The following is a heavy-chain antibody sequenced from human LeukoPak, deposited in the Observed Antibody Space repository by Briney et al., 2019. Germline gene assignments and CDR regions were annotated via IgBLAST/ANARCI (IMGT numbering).Heavy chain of an antibody. D-gene: IGHD2/OR15-2a*01. J-gene: IGHJ4*02. CDR3: AKQEYYGPDY. CDR2: IRYDGSNK. Sequence: PGGSLTLSCAASGFTFSSYGMHWVRQAQGKWLEWVAFIRYDGSNKFHADSVKGRFTISRDASKSTLYLQMSSLRTEDTAVYYCAKQEYYGPDYWGQGTLVTVSS. CDR1: GFTFSSYG. V-gene: IGHV3-30*02.